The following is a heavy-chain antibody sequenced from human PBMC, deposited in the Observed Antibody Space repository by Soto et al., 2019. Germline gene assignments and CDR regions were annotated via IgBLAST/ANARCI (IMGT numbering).Heavy chain of an antibody. CDR1: GDSVSSNSAA. CDR3: ARDSPPNIVGATPFNGMDV. CDR2: TYYRSKWYN. J-gene: IGHJ6*02. V-gene: IGHV6-1*01. Sequence: SQTLSLTCAISGDSVSSNSAAWNWIRQSPSRGLEWLGRTYYRSKWYNDYAVSVKSRITINPDTSKNQFSLQLNSVTPEDTAVYYCARDSPPNIVGATPFNGMDVWGQGTTVTVSS. D-gene: IGHD1-26*01.